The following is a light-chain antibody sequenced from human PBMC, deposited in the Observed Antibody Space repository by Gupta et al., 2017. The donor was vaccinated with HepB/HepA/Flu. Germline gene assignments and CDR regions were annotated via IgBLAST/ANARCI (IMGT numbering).Light chain of an antibody. CDR3: DTSYSSRSVWV. CDR1: SSNIGNNY. CDR2: DNN. V-gene: IGLV1-51*01. Sequence: QSVLTQPPSVSAAPGQKVTISCTGSSSNIGNNYVSWYQQLPATAPKLLIYDNNKRHSAIPARFSGSNSATSATVTITRLQTGDEADYYWDTSYSSRSVWVFGGGTKLTVL. J-gene: IGLJ3*02.